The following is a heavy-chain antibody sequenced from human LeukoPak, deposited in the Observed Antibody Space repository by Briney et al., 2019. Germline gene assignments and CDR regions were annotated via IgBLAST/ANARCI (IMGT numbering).Heavy chain of an antibody. V-gene: IGHV3-30*18. CDR1: GFTFSSYG. CDR2: ISFDGSNK. D-gene: IGHD1-26*01. CDR3: AKESGVGATVFDY. Sequence: PGGSLRLSCAASGFTFSSYGMHWVRQAPGKGLEWVAVISFDGSNKYYADSVKGRFTISRDNSKNTLYLQMNSLRAEDTAVYYCAKESGVGATVFDYWGQGTLVTVSS. J-gene: IGHJ4*02.